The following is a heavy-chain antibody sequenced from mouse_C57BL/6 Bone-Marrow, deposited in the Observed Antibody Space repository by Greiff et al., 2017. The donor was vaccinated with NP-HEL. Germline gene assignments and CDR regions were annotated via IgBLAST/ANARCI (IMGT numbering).Heavy chain of an antibody. V-gene: IGHV1-15*01. CDR2: IDPETGGT. CDR1: GYTFTDYE. J-gene: IGHJ3*01. D-gene: IGHD2-4*01. CDR3: TREGLDDYPWFAY. Sequence: QVQLQQSGAELVRPGASVTLSCKASGYTFTDYEMHWVKQTPVHGLEWIGAIDPETGGTAYNQKFKGKAILTADKSSSTAYMELRSLTSEDSAVYYCTREGLDDYPWFAYWGQGTLVTVSA.